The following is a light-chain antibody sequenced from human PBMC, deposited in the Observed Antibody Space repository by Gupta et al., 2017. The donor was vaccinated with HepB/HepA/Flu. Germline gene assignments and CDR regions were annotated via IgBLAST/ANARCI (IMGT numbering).Light chain of an antibody. CDR3: VLYMGSGIWV. V-gene: IGLV8-61*01. Sequence: QTVVTQEPSFSVSPGRTVTLTCGLGSGSVSTSYYPSWYQQTPGQPPRTLIYSTNTRSSGVPDRFSGSILGNKAALTITGAQADDESDYYCVLYMGSGIWVFGGGTKLTVL. CDR1: SGSVSTSYY. CDR2: STN. J-gene: IGLJ3*02.